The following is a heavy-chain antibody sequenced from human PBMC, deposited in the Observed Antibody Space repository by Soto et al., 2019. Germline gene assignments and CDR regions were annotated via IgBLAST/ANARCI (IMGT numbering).Heavy chain of an antibody. CDR1: GFTFDDYA. CDR2: ISWNSGSI. J-gene: IGHJ3*02. D-gene: IGHD6-19*01. Sequence: EVQLVESGGGLVQPGRSLRLSCAASGFTFDDYAMHWVRQAPGKGLEWVSGISWNSGSIGYADSVKGRFTISRDNAKNSLYLQMNSLRAEDTALYYCAKGDSCGWYEGAFDIWGQGTMVTVSS. V-gene: IGHV3-9*01. CDR3: AKGDSCGWYEGAFDI.